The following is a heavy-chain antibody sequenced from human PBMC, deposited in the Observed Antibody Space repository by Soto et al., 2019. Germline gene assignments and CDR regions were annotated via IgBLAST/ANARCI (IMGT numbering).Heavy chain of an antibody. V-gene: IGHV1-69*12. Sequence: QVQLVQSGAEVKKPGSSVKVSCKASGGTFSSYAISWVRQAPGQGLEWMGGIIPIFGTANYAQKFQGRVTITADESTSTAYMELSSVRSEDTAVYYCARATTPYYESSGYRKYFPHWGQGTLVTGSS. J-gene: IGHJ1*01. CDR3: ARATTPYYESSGYRKYFPH. CDR2: IIPIFGTA. D-gene: IGHD3-22*01. CDR1: GGTFSSYA.